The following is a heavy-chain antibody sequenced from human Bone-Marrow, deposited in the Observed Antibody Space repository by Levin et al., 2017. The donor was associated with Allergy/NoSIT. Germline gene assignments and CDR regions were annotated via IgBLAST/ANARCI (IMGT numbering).Heavy chain of an antibody. Sequence: GGSLRLSCAASGFTFTNFWMHWVRQVPGKGLVWVARIDNDGSATTYADSVRGRFTISRDNAKNTVYLQMNSLRDEDTGVYYCARGGSGCFDYWGQGALVTVSS. V-gene: IGHV3-74*01. CDR3: ARGGSGCFDY. CDR1: GFTFTNFW. D-gene: IGHD6-19*01. CDR2: IDNDGSAT. J-gene: IGHJ4*02.